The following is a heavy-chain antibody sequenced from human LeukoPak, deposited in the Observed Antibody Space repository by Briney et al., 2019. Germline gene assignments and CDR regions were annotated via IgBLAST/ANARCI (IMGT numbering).Heavy chain of an antibody. CDR2: IYYSGST. V-gene: IGHV4-59*11. CDR1: GDSITNHR. D-gene: IGHD3-22*01. J-gene: IGHJ4*02. CDR3: ARSDSSGYYGPWGY. Sequence: PSETLSLTCTVSGDSITNHRCSWIRQPPGKGLEWIGYIYYSGSTNYNPSLKSRVTISVDTSKNQFSLKLSSVTAADTAVYYCARSDSSGYYGPWGYWGQGTLVTVSS.